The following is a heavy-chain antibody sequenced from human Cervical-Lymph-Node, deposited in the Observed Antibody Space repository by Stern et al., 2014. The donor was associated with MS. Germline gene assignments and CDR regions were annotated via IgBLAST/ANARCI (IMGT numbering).Heavy chain of an antibody. V-gene: IGHV1-69*01. Sequence: MQLVESGAEVKKPGSSVKVSCKASGGTFSSYAISWVRQAPGQGLEWMGGTIPLFGTANYAQKFQGRVTITADESTSTAYMELSSLRSEDTAVYYCARTGPKGIGGMDVWGQGTTVTVSS. CDR2: TIPLFGTA. CDR1: GGTFSSYA. CDR3: ARTGPKGIGGMDV. J-gene: IGHJ6*02.